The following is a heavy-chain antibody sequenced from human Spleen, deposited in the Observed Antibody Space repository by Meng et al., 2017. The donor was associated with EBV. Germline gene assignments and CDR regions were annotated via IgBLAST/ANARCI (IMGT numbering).Heavy chain of an antibody. CDR1: GFIFSGYG. CDR2: IPSDASHNK. D-gene: IGHD1-14*01. J-gene: IGHJ5*02. V-gene: IGHV3-30*18. CDR3: AKDLSGRFDP. Sequence: QAQLVGSGRGVVQPGRYLILSCAAYGFIFSGYGFHWVRKAPGKGPEWVSIIPSDASHNKYYADSVKGRFTISRDNSKNTLYLQMNSLKVEDTAVYYCAKDLSGRFDPWGQGTLVTVSS.